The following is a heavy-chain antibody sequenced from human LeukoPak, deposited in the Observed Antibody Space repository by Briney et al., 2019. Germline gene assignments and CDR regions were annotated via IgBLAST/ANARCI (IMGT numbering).Heavy chain of an antibody. D-gene: IGHD2-2*01. CDR2: IIPIFGTA. J-gene: IGHJ3*02. CDR1: GGTFSSYA. CDR3: ARSSTGVVPAGWGAFDI. V-gene: IGHV1-69*05. Sequence: GSSVKVSCKASGGTFSSYAISWVRQAPGQGLEWMGGIIPIFGTANYAQKFQGRVTITTDESTSTAYMELSSLRSEDTAVYYCARSSTGVVPAGWGAFDIWGQGTMVTVSS.